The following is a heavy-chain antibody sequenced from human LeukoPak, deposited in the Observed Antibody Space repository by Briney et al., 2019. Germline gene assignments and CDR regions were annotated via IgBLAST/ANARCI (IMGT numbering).Heavy chain of an antibody. V-gene: IGHV4-61*02. CDR3: AREHYDSSGYYLYYYYYYMGV. D-gene: IGHD3-22*01. CDR1: GGSISSGSYY. CDR2: IYTSGST. Sequence: SQTLSLTCTVSGGSISSGSYYWSWIRQPAGKGLEWIGRIYTSGSTNYNPSLKSRVTISVDTSKNQFSLKLSSVTAADTAVYYCAREHYDSSGYYLYYYYYYMGVWGKGTTVTVSS. J-gene: IGHJ6*03.